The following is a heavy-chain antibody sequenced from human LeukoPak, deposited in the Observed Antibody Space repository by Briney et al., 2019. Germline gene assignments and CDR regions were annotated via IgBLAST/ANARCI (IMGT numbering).Heavy chain of an antibody. J-gene: IGHJ4*02. Sequence: ASVKVSCKASGYTFTGYYMHWVRQAPGQGLEWMGWINPNSGGTNYAQRFQGRVTMTRDTSISTAYMELSRLRSDDTAVYYCARGRYYGSGSYYLNWGQGTLVTVSS. CDR1: GYTFTGYY. CDR2: INPNSGGT. V-gene: IGHV1-2*02. D-gene: IGHD3-10*01. CDR3: ARGRYYGSGSYYLN.